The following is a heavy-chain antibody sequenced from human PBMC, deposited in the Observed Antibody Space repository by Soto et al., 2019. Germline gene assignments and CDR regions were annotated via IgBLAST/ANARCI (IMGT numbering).Heavy chain of an antibody. CDR2: INWNGGST. CDR3: ARGIVVPAAIVHDAFDI. CDR1: GFTFDDYG. V-gene: IGHV3-20*01. D-gene: IGHD2-2*01. Sequence: GESLKISCAASGFTFDDYGMSWVRQAPGKGLEWVSGINWNGGSTGYADSVKGRFTISRDNAKNSLYLQMNSLRAEDTALYHCARGIVVPAAIVHDAFDIWGQGTMVTVSS. J-gene: IGHJ3*02.